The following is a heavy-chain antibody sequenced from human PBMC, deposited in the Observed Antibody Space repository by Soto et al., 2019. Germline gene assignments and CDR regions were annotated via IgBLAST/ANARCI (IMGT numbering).Heavy chain of an antibody. CDR2: IYYSGST. CDR1: GGSISSYY. D-gene: IGHD3-10*01. V-gene: IGHV4-59*01. CDR3: ARARHYYGSGSNWFDP. J-gene: IGHJ5*02. Sequence: NPSETLSLTCTVSGGSISSYYWSWIRQPPGKGLEWIGYIYYSGSTNYNPSLKSRVTISVDTSKNQFSLKLSSVTAADTAVYYCARARHYYGSGSNWFDPWGQGTLVTVS.